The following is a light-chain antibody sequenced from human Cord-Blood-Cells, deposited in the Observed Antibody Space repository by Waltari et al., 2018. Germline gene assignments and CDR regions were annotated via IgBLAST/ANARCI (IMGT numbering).Light chain of an antibody. Sequence: SYELTQPPSVSVSPGQTPRITCSGDASPKKYAYCYQQKSGQAPVLVIYEDSKRPSGTPERFSGASSGIMATLTSSGAQVEDEADYYCYSTDSRGNHRGVFGGGTKLTVL. CDR2: EDS. V-gene: IGLV3-10*01. J-gene: IGLJ3*02. CDR3: YSTDSRGNHRGV. CDR1: ASPKKY.